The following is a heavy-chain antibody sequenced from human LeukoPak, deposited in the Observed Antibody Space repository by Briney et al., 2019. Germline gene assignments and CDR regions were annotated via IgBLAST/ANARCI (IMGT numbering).Heavy chain of an antibody. CDR2: IIPIFGTA. V-gene: IGHV1-69*01. D-gene: IGHD6-19*01. Sequence: SVKVSCKASGGTFSSYAISWVRQAPGQGLEWMGGIIPIFGTANYAQKFQGRVTITADESTSTAYMGLSSLRSEDTAVYYCARGDSGWYSFDYWGQGTLVTVSS. CDR3: ARGDSGWYSFDY. CDR1: GGTFSSYA. J-gene: IGHJ4*02.